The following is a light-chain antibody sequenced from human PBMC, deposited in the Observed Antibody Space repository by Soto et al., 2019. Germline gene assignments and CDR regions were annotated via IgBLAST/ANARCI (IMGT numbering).Light chain of an antibody. CDR2: KVS. V-gene: IGKV2-30*01. Sequence: DVVMTQSPLSLAVTFGHPASMSFMSSESLVYSDGNTYLNWCQQRPGQSPRRLIYKVSNRDSGVPDRFSGSGSGTDFALKISRVEAEDVGVYYCMQGTHWPITFGQGTRLEI. CDR3: MQGTHWPIT. CDR1: ESLVYSDGNTY. J-gene: IGKJ5*01.